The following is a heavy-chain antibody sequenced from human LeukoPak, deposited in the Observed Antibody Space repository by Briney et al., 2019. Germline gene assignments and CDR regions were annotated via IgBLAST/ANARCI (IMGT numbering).Heavy chain of an antibody. J-gene: IGHJ6*03. Sequence: GGSPRLSCAASGFTFSSYAMHWVRQAPGKGLEWVAVISYDGGNKYYADSVKGRFTISRDNSKNTLYLQLNSLRAEDTAVYYCAREPGWSSTSHYYYMDVWGRGTTVTVPS. V-gene: IGHV3-30*04. CDR1: GFTFSSYA. CDR2: ISYDGGNK. D-gene: IGHD6-6*01. CDR3: AREPGWSSTSHYYYMDV.